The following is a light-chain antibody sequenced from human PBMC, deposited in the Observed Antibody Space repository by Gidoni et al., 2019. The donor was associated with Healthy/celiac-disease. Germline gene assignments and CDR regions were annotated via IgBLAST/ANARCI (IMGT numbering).Light chain of an antibody. CDR1: SSNIGSNT. Sequence: QSVLTQPPSASGTPGQRVTISCSGSSSNIGSNTVNWYQQLPGTAPKLLIYSNNQRPPGVPDRFSGSKSGTSASLAISGLQSEDEADYYCAAWDDSRYVFGTGTKVTVL. CDR3: AAWDDSRYV. V-gene: IGLV1-44*01. J-gene: IGLJ1*01. CDR2: SNN.